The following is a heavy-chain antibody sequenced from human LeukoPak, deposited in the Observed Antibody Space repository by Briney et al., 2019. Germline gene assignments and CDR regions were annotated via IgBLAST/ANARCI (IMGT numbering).Heavy chain of an antibody. CDR1: GVSMNDHY. Sequence: SETLSLTCSVSGVSMNDHYWSWIRQSPGKDLEWIGYIYGGGTTYYNPSLNSRVTMAMDSSKNQFSLNLSSVTAADTALYYCASRPGDSTWHGVFDFWSRGTLVTVSS. V-gene: IGHV4-59*11. D-gene: IGHD6-13*01. J-gene: IGHJ4*02. CDR3: ASRPGDSTWHGVFDF. CDR2: IYGGGTT.